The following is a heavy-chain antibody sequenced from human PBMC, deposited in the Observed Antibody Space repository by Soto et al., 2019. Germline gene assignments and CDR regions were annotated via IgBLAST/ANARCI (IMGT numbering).Heavy chain of an antibody. CDR2: IIPIFGTA. CDR1: RVAFSKFI. D-gene: IGHD6-19*01. Sequence: QAQLEQSGGEVQKPGSSVKVSCKASRVAFSKFIVTWVRQAPGLGLEWVGGIIPIFGTAKYAQKLQGRVTTTADESTSTSYMEVNNLRSEDTAVYYCAKVRYSSPMGYYYGMDVWGQGTTVTVSS. V-gene: IGHV1-69*01. J-gene: IGHJ6*02. CDR3: AKVRYSSPMGYYYGMDV.